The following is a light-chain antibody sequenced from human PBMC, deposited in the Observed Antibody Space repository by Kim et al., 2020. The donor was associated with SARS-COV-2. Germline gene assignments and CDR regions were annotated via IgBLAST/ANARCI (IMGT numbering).Light chain of an antibody. J-gene: IGKJ4*01. Sequence: EIVLTQSPATLSLSPGERATLSCRASQSVSSYLAWYQQKPGQAPRLLIYDASNRATGIPARFSGSGSGTDFTLTISNLEPEDFAVYYCQQRSNWPLSLTFGGGTKVDIK. CDR2: DAS. CDR3: QQRSNWPLSLT. CDR1: QSVSSY. V-gene: IGKV3-11*01.